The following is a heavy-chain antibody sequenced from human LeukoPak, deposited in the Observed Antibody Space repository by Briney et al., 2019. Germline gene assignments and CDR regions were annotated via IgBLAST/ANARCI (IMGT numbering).Heavy chain of an antibody. D-gene: IGHD4-11*01. V-gene: IGHV3-23*05. CDR1: EFSVSTYG. J-gene: IGHJ5*02. Sequence: GGSLRLSCSASEFSVSTYGMNWVRQAPGRGLEWVSSINTIGNKIYYGDSVKGRFTISRDNSKNTLSLQMNNLRAEDTAIYYCAKGRYSSNWAPFDPWGQGTLVTVSS. CDR3: AKGRYSSNWAPFDP. CDR2: INTIGNKI.